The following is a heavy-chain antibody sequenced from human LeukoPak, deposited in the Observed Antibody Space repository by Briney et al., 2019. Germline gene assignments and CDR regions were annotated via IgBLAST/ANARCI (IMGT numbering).Heavy chain of an antibody. D-gene: IGHD2-15*01. Sequence: SETLSLTCTVSGGSISSSSYYWGWIRQPPGKGLEWIGSIYYSGSTYYNPSLKSRVTISVDTSKNQFSLKLSSVTAADTAVYYCARLIVVVVAATHRTYNWFDPWGQGTLVTVSS. CDR3: ARLIVVVVAATHRTYNWFDP. CDR1: GGSISSSSYY. CDR2: IYYSGST. J-gene: IGHJ5*02. V-gene: IGHV4-39*01.